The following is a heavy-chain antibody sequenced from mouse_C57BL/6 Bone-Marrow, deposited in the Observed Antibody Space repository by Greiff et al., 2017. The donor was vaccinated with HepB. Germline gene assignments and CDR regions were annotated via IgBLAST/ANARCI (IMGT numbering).Heavy chain of an antibody. V-gene: IGHV1-26*01. Sequence: EVQLQQSGPELVKPGASVKISCKASGYTFTDYYMNWVKQSHGKSLEWIGDINPNNGGTSYNQKFKGKATLTVDKSSSTAYMELRSLTSEDSAVYYCARERQLEFAYWGQGTLVTVSA. CDR3: ARERQLEFAY. CDR1: GYTFTDYY. CDR2: INPNNGGT. D-gene: IGHD3-2*01. J-gene: IGHJ3*01.